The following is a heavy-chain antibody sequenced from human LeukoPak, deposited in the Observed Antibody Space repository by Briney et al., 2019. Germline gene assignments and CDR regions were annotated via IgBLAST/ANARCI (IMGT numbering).Heavy chain of an antibody. CDR2: IYYSGST. Sequence: SETLSLTCAVYGGSISGYYWSWIRQPPGKGLEWIGSIYYSGSTYYNPSLKSRVTISVDTSKNQFSLKLSSVTAADTAVYYCARRPAAHSVGGERWFDYWVQGTLVTVSS. V-gene: IGHV4-39*01. J-gene: IGHJ4*02. D-gene: IGHD6-13*01. CDR1: GGSISGYY. CDR3: ARRPAAHSVGGERWFDY.